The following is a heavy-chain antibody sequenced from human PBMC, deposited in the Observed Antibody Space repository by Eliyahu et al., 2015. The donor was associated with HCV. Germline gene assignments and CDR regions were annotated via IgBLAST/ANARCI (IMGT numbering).Heavy chain of an antibody. J-gene: IGHJ6*02. Sequence: EEQLVQSGGGLVQPGGSLRLXCVVSGFTLSSYWMXWXXXAPGRGLEWVANXKQDGSEEYYVDSVKGRFTVSRDNAKSSLSLQMNSLRADDTAIYYCAREIHYDYRSSSGVDNYYFYGFDVWGQGTTVTVPS. CDR3: AREIHYDYRSSSGVDNYYFYGFDV. CDR1: GFTLSSYW. V-gene: IGHV3-7*01. CDR2: XKQDGSEE. D-gene: IGHD6-6*01.